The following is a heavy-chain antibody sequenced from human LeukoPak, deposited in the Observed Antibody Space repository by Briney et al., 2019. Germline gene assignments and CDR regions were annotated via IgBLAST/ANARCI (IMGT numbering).Heavy chain of an antibody. CDR1: GGSISSYY. CDR2: IYYSGST. J-gene: IGHJ3*02. V-gene: IGHV4-59*01. D-gene: IGHD6-13*01. Sequence: KASETLSLTCTVSGGSISSYYWSWIRQPPGKGLEWIGYIYYSGSTNYNPSLKSRVTISVDTSKNQFSLKLSSVTAADTAVYYCAGYSSWGGDAFDIWGQGTMVTVSS. CDR3: AGYSSWGGDAFDI.